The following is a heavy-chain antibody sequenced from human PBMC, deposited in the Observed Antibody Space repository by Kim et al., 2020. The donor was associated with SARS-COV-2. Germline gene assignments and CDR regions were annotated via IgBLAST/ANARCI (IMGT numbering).Heavy chain of an antibody. V-gene: IGHV3-33*06. D-gene: IGHD3-3*01. CDR3: AKCMYCYDTRDDLPYFDY. Sequence: VKGRFTISRDDSKKTLYLQLNNLRVEDTAIYYCAKCMYCYDTRDDLPYFDYWGQGTLVTVSS. J-gene: IGHJ4*02.